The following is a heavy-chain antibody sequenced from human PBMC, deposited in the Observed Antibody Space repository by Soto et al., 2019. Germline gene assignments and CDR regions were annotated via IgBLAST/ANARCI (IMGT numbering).Heavy chain of an antibody. V-gene: IGHV1-69*04. J-gene: IGHJ4*02. CDR2: VKPILSMS. Sequence: QVQLVQSGAEVTRPGSSVMVSCKASGDTFSFYSINWVRQAPGLGLEWMGRVKPILSMSNYAQRFQGRVTLTADKSTSTAYRELSGLRSAVTAMYYCANSYCSGYRAFDYWGQGTLVTVSS. CDR3: ANSYCSGYRAFDY. CDR1: GDTFSFYS. D-gene: IGHD3-10*01.